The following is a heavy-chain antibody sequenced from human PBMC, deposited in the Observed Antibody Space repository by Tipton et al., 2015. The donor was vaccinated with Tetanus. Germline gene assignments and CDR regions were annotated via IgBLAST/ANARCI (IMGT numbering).Heavy chain of an antibody. CDR2: IYFKGDT. V-gene: IGHV4-39*02. CDR3: ASHLYGYWFDP. J-gene: IGHJ5*02. Sequence: TLSLTCTVSGGSITDKKYYWGWVRQPPGKGPEWIASIYFKGDTYYNPSLRSRVTIDVDTTQNLFSVNLTSVAAADTAVYYCASHLYGYWFDPWGQGALVPVSS. CDR1: GGSITDKKYY. D-gene: IGHD3-10*01.